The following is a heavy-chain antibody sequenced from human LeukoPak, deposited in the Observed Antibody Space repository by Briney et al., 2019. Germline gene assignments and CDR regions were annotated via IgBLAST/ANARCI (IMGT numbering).Heavy chain of an antibody. CDR2: INPNSGGT. V-gene: IGHV1-2*06. CDR1: GYTFTGYY. CDR3: ARADYYGSGSYYESAFDI. D-gene: IGHD3-10*01. J-gene: IGHJ3*02. Sequence: ASVKVSCKASGYTFTGYYMHWVRQAPGQGLEWMGRINPNSGGTNYAQKVQGRVTMTRDTSISTAYMELSRLRSDDTAVYYCARADYYGSGSYYESAFDIWGQGTMVTVSS.